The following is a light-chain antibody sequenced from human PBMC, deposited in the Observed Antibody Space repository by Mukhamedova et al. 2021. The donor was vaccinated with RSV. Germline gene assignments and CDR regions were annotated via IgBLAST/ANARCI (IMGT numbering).Light chain of an antibody. CDR2: GAS. J-gene: IGKJ2*01. V-gene: IGKV3-20*01. CDR3: QQYGSA. Sequence: APRLLIYGASSRSTRIPDRFSGSGSGTDFTLTISRLEPEDFPVYYCQQYGSAFGQGT.